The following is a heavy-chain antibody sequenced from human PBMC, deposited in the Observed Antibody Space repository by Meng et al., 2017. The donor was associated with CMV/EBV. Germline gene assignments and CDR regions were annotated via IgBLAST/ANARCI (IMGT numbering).Heavy chain of an antibody. CDR2: ISSSGSTI. CDR1: GFTFSDYY. V-gene: IGHV3-11*04. D-gene: IGHD1-26*01. CDR3: ARDLSIVGAHTGCDY. Sequence: GESLKISCAASGFTFSDYYMSWIRQAPGKGLEWVSYISSSGSTIYYADSVKGRFTISRDNAKNSLYLQMNSLRAEDTAVYYCARDLSIVGAHTGCDYWGQGTPVTVSS. J-gene: IGHJ4*02.